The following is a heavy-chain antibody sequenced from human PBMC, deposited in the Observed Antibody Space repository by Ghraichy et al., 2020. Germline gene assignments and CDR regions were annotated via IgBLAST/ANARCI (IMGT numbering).Heavy chain of an antibody. CDR2: IKQDGSEK. CDR3: ARVYSGSYYSYYYYMDV. V-gene: IGHV3-7*01. CDR1: GFTFSSYW. Sequence: GGSLRLSCAASGFTFSSYWMSWVRQAPGKGLEWVANIKQDGSEKYYVDSVKGRFTISRDNAKNSLYLQMNSLRAEDTAVYYCARVYSGSYYSYYYYMDVWGKGTTVTVSS. J-gene: IGHJ6*03. D-gene: IGHD1-26*01.